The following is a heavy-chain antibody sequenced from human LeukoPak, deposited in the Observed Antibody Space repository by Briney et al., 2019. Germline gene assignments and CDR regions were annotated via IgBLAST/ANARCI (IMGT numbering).Heavy chain of an antibody. CDR2: ISYSGST. D-gene: IGHD3-22*01. V-gene: IGHV4-59*13. CDR3: ARVTGYMIEDYFDY. J-gene: IGHJ4*02. CDR1: SGSISSYY. Sequence: SETLSLTCTVSSGSISSYYWSWIRQPPGKGLEWIGYISYSGSTNHNPSLKSRVTISVDTSKNQFSLMLSSVTAADTAVYYCARVTGYMIEDYFDYWGQGTLVTVSS.